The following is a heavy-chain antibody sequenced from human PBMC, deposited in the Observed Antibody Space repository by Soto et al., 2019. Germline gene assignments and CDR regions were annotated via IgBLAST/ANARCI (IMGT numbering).Heavy chain of an antibody. V-gene: IGHV1-69*04. CDR3: ARDTDIVATLSE. Sequence: ALVKVSCKASGDTFSSDTGSWGRQAPGQGLEWIGRIIPILGIANYAQKFQGRVTITADKSTSTAYMELSSLRSEDTAVYYCARDTDIVATLSEWGQGTLVTVSS. CDR1: GDTFSSDT. CDR2: IIPILGIA. D-gene: IGHD5-12*01. J-gene: IGHJ4*02.